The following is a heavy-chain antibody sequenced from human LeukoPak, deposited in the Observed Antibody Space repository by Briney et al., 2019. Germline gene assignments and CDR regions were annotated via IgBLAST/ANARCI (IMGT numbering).Heavy chain of an antibody. V-gene: IGHV4-59*01. D-gene: IGHD6-13*01. Sequence: SETLSLTCPVSGGSISSYYWSWIRPPPGKGLEWIGYIYYSGTTNYNPSRKSRVTISVDTSKNQFSLKLSSVTAADTAVYYCARGVYIAAAQYAYWGQGTLVTVSS. CDR1: GGSISSYY. CDR3: ARGVYIAAAQYAY. J-gene: IGHJ4*02. CDR2: IYYSGTT.